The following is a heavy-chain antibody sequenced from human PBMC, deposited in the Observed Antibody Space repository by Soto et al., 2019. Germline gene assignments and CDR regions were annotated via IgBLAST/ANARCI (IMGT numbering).Heavy chain of an antibody. CDR2: IYHSGFT. D-gene: IGHD3-22*01. Sequence: PSETLSLTCTVSGGSITSYYWSWIRRPPGKGLEWIGYIYHSGFTNYNPSLKSRVTISVDTSKNQFSLKLSSVTAADTAVYYCARDKYYDSTGNFDYWGQGTLVTVSS. CDR1: GGSITSYY. CDR3: ARDKYYDSTGNFDY. J-gene: IGHJ4*02. V-gene: IGHV4-59*01.